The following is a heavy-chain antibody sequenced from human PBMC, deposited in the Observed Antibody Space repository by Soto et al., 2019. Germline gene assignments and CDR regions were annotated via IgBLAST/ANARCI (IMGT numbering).Heavy chain of an antibody. D-gene: IGHD3-22*01. CDR3: ARNYYDSSGYYLGPFDY. J-gene: IGHJ4*02. V-gene: IGHV3-21*01. CDR1: GFTVSSYS. CDR2: ISSSSSYI. Sequence: EVQLVESVGGLVKPGGSLRLSCAASGFTVSSYSMNWVRQAPGKGLEWVSSISSSSSYIYYADSVKGRFTISRDNAKNSLYLQMNSLRAEDTAVYYCARNYYDSSGYYLGPFDYWGQGTLVTVSS.